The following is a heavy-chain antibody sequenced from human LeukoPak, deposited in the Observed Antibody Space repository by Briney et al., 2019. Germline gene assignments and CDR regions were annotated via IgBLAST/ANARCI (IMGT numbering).Heavy chain of an antibody. D-gene: IGHD3-22*01. V-gene: IGHV5-51*01. CDR3: ARLYDSSGYFDY. CDR2: IYPSDSDT. J-gene: IGHJ4*02. Sequence: GESLKISCKGSGYTFTKYWIGWVRQMPGKGLECMGIIYPSDSDTTYSPSFQGQVTISADKSISTAYLQWSSLKASDTAMYYCARLYDSSGYFDYWGQGTLVTVSS. CDR1: GYTFTKYW.